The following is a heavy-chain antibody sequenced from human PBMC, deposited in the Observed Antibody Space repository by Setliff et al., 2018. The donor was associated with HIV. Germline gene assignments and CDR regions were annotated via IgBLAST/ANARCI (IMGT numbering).Heavy chain of an antibody. CDR3: ARHWVDSSSWSLYYYYYMDV. V-gene: IGHV4-34*12. CDR1: GGSLTNYY. J-gene: IGHJ6*03. Sequence: SETLSLTCAVYGGSLTNYYWSWIRQPPGKGLEWIGEIFHSGSTNYNPSLRSRITISVDKSKNHLSLELTSVTAADTAVYYCARHWVDSSSWSLYYYYYMDVWGKGTTVTVSS. CDR2: IFHSGST. D-gene: IGHD6-13*01.